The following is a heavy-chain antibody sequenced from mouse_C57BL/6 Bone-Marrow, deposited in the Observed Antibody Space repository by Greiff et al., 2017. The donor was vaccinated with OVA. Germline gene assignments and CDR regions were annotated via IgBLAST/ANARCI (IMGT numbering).Heavy chain of an antibody. CDR1: GFTFSSYA. V-gene: IGHV5-9-1*02. CDR3: TRERWGYDGYFDV. CDR2: ISSGGDYI. D-gene: IGHD2-2*01. J-gene: IGHJ1*03. Sequence: DVQLVESGEGLVKPGGSLKLSCAASGFTFSSYAMSWVRQTPEKRLEWVAYISSGGDYIYYADTVKGRFTISSDNARNTLYLQMSSLKSEDTAMYYCTRERWGYDGYFDVWGTGTTVTVSA.